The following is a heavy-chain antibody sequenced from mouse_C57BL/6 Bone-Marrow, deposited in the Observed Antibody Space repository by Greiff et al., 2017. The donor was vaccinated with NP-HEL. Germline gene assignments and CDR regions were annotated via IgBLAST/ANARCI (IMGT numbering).Heavy chain of an antibody. V-gene: IGHV14-4*01. CDR2: LDPENGDT. J-gene: IGHJ4*01. D-gene: IGHD1-1*01. CDR1: GFNIKDDY. Sequence: EVQLQQSGAELVRPGASVTLSCTVSGFNIKDDYMHWVKQRPEQGLEWIGWLDPENGDTAYASKFQGKATITADTSSNTAYLQLSSLTSEDTAVYYCTTGGSSPYAMDYWGQGTSVTVSS. CDR3: TTGGSSPYAMDY.